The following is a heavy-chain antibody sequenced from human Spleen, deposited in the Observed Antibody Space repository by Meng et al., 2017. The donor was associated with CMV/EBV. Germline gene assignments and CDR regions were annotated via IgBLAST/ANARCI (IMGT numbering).Heavy chain of an antibody. CDR1: GFSFSNYN. J-gene: IGHJ4*02. D-gene: IGHD4-17*01. CDR3: ARQDYGDYFDY. V-gene: IGHV3-21*01. Sequence: SCAAFGFSFSNYNMNWVRQAPGKGLEWVSSISGSCSYIYYADSVRGRFTISRDNAKNSLYLQMNSLRAEDTAIYYCARQDYGDYFDYWGQGMLVTVSS. CDR2: ISGSCSYI.